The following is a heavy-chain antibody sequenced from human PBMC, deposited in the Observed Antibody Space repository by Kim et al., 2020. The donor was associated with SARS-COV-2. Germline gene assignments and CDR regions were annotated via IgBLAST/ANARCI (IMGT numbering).Heavy chain of an antibody. D-gene: IGHD4-17*01. V-gene: IGHV4-59*13. CDR3: ARADYGGLTDY. CDR2: IYYSGST. Sequence: SETLSLTCTVSGGSISSYYWSWIRQPPGKGLEWIGYIYYSGSTNYNPSLKSRVTISVDTSKNQFSLKLSSVTAADTAVYYCARADYGGLTDYWGQGTLVT. CDR1: GGSISSYY. J-gene: IGHJ4*02.